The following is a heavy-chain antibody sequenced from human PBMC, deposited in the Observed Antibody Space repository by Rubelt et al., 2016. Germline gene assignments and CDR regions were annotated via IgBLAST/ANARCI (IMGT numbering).Heavy chain of an antibody. CDR3: ARDQLDVTTLYSYQFDY. CDR2: ISYDGSNK. D-gene: IGHD4-11*01. CDR1: GFTFSSYA. J-gene: IGHJ4*02. Sequence: QVQLVESGGGVVQPWRSLRLSCAASGFTFSSYAMHWVRQAPGKGLEWVAVISYDGSNKYYADSVKGRFTISRDNSKNTLYLQMNSLRAEDTAVYYCARDQLDVTTLYSYQFDYWGQGTLATVSS. V-gene: IGHV3-30*04.